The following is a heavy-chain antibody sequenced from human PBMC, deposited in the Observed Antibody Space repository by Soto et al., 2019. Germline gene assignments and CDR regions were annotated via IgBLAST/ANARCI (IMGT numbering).Heavy chain of an antibody. CDR2: IRYDGSNK. D-gene: IGHD3-10*01. CDR1: GFTFSSYG. V-gene: IGHV3-30*02. CDR3: ARDRTYYGSGSKGMDF. J-gene: IGHJ6*02. Sequence: GGSLRLSCAASGFTFSSYGMHWVRQAQGKGLEWLAIIRYDGSNKYYGDSVKGRFTISRDNSKNTLYLQMNSLRAEDTAVYYCARDRTYYGSGSKGMDFWGQGTTVTVSS.